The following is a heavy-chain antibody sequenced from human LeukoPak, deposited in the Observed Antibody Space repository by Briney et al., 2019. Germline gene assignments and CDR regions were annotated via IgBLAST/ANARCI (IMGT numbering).Heavy chain of an antibody. J-gene: IGHJ3*02. CDR2: IYHSGST. Sequence: SGTLSLTCAVSGGSISSSDWWTWVRQPPGKGLEWIGEIYHSGSTNYNPSLKSRVTISVDKSKNQFSLKLSSVTAADTAVYYCASAMIGVPDDAFDIWGQGTMVTVSS. V-gene: IGHV4-4*02. CDR1: GGSISSSDW. CDR3: ASAMIGVPDDAFDI. D-gene: IGHD3-22*01.